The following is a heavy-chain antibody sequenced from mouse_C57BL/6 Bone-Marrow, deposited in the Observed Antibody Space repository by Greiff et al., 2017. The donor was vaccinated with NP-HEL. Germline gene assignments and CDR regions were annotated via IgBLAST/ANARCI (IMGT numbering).Heavy chain of an antibody. Sequence: EVKLVESGEGLVKPGGSLKLSCAASGFTFSSYAMSWVRQTPEKRLEWVAYISSGGDYIYYADTVKGRFTISRDNASNTLYLQMSRLKSEDTAMYYCTRGTTVPYYAMDYWGQGTSVTVSS. D-gene: IGHD1-1*01. CDR2: ISSGGDYI. CDR3: TRGTTVPYYAMDY. V-gene: IGHV5-9-1*02. J-gene: IGHJ4*01. CDR1: GFTFSSYA.